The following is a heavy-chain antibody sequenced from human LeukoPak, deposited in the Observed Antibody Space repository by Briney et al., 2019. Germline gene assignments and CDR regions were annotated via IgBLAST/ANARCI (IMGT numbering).Heavy chain of an antibody. CDR1: GFTFSSYA. CDR3: AKDSWYSSSWYDFDY. J-gene: IGHJ4*02. D-gene: IGHD6-13*01. V-gene: IGHV3-23*01. Sequence: PGGSLRLSCAASGFTFSSYAMTWVRQAPGKGLEWVSAISGSGGSTYYADSVKGRFTMSRDNSKNTLYLQMSSLRAEDTAVYYCAKDSWYSSSWYDFDYWGQGTLVTVSS. CDR2: ISGSGGST.